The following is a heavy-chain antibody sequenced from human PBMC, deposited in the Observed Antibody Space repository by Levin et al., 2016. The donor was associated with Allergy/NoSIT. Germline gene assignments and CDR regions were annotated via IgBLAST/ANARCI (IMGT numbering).Heavy chain of an antibody. CDR2: INHSGST. V-gene: IGHV4-34*01. Sequence: SETLSLTCAVYGGSFSGYYWSWIRQPPGKGLEWIGEINHSGSTNYNPSLKSRVTISVDTSKNQFSLKLSSVTAADTAVYYCARIAARRGVPFYWGQGTLVTVSS. D-gene: IGHD6-6*01. J-gene: IGHJ4*02. CDR1: GGSFSGYY. CDR3: ARIAARRGVPFY.